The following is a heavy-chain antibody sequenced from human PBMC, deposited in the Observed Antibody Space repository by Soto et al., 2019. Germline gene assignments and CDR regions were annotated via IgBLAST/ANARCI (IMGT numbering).Heavy chain of an antibody. V-gene: IGHV1-24*01. J-gene: IGHJ6*02. D-gene: IGHD6-19*01. Sequence: ASVKVSCKVSGYTLTELSMHWVRQAPGKGLEWMGGFDPEDGETIYAQKFQGRVTMTEDTSTDTAYMELSSLRSEDTAVYYCATVDSSGWYLTYYYYGMDVWGQGTTVTVS. CDR3: ATVDSSGWYLTYYYYGMDV. CDR1: GYTLTELS. CDR2: FDPEDGET.